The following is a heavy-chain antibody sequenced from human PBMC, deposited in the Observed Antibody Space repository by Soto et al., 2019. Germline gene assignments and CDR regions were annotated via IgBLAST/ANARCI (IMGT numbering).Heavy chain of an antibody. Sequence: SVKVSCKASGGTFSSYAISWVRQAPGQGLEWMGGIIPIFGTANYAQKFQGRVTITADESTSTAYMELSSLRSEDTAVYYCASCRHLRLGELFRFDPWGQGTLVTVSS. J-gene: IGHJ5*02. CDR2: IIPIFGTA. V-gene: IGHV1-69*13. CDR1: GGTFSSYA. D-gene: IGHD3-16*01. CDR3: ASCRHLRLGELFRFDP.